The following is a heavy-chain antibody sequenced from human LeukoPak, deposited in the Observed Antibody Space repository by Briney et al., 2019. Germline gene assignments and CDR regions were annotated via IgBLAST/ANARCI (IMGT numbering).Heavy chain of an antibody. Sequence: GGSLRLSCAASGFIFSSYGMHWVRQAPGKGLEWVAFIRYDGSNTYYADSVKGRFTISRDNSKNTLYLQMNSLRGEDTAVYYCARVIGWDEPFDLWGQGTMVTVSS. CDR2: IRYDGSNT. J-gene: IGHJ3*01. D-gene: IGHD1-26*01. V-gene: IGHV3-30*02. CDR3: ARVIGWDEPFDL. CDR1: GFIFSSYG.